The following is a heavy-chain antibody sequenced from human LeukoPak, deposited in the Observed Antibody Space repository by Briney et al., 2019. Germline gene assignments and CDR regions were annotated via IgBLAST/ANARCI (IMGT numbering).Heavy chain of an antibody. V-gene: IGHV3-23*01. CDR1: GFTFSNSA. CDR2: ICGNGDT. J-gene: IGHJ4*02. D-gene: IGHD2-2*01. CDR3: AKGSSTSCYSGSDY. Sequence: GESLRLSCAASGFTFSNSAMNWVRRAPGKGLEWVSAICGNGDTKYSDSVKGRFTISRDNSKNTLYLYMSSLSAEDTAEYYCAKGSSTSCYSGSDYWGQGTLVTVSS.